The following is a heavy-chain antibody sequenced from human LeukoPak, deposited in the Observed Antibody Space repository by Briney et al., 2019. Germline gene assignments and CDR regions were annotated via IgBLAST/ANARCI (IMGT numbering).Heavy chain of an antibody. D-gene: IGHD6-13*01. J-gene: IGHJ4*02. CDR3: ARSGYSSSWSFDY. CDR1: GGSISSGGYS. CDR2: IYHSGST. V-gene: IGHV4-30-2*05. Sequence: SETLSLTCAVSGGSISSGGYSWSWIRQPPGKGLEWIGYIYHSGSTYYNPSLKSRVTISVDTSKNQFSLKLSSVTAADTAVYYCARSGYSSSWSFDYWGQGTLVTVSS.